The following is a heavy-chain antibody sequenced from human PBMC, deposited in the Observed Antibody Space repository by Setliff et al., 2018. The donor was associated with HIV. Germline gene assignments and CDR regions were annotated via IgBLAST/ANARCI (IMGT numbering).Heavy chain of an antibody. CDR1: GGSISNFY. V-gene: IGHV4-4*09. CDR3: ARRSIVGVTRGFYYYGLDV. Sequence: SETLSLTCTVSGGSISNFYWSWIRQPPGKGLEWIGYIYTSGSTSYNPSLKNRVTMSLDTSKTQVSLRLTSVTAADTAVYYCARRSIVGVTRGFYYYGLDVWGQGTTVTVSS. J-gene: IGHJ6*02. CDR2: IYTSGST. D-gene: IGHD1-26*01.